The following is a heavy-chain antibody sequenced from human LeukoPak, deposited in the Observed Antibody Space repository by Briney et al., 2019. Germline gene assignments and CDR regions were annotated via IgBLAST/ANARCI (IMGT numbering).Heavy chain of an antibody. CDR2: MYYSGST. V-gene: IGHV4-30-4*01. J-gene: IGHJ5*02. CDR1: GGSISSGDYY. CDR3: ARPYYYDSRIDP. Sequence: SEALSLTCTVSGGSISSGDYYWSWIPQPPGKGLEWIAYMYYSGSTYYHPSLKSRVTMSADTSKNQLSLKLSSVTAADTAVYYCARPYYYDSRIDPWGQEILVTVSS. D-gene: IGHD3-22*01.